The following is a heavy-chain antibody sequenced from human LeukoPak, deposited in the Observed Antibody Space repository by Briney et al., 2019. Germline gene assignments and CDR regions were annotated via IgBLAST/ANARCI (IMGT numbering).Heavy chain of an antibody. J-gene: IGHJ4*02. CDR1: GYRFTSSW. Sequence: GGSLQISFQGSGYRFTSSWIGWVRQMPGKGLEGMGIIYPGDSDTRYSPSFQGQVTISADKSISTAYLQWSSLKASDTAMYYCARFSVGGTYYPNYWGQGTLVSVSS. CDR2: IYPGDSDT. CDR3: ARFSVGGTYYPNY. D-gene: IGHD1-26*01. V-gene: IGHV5-51*01.